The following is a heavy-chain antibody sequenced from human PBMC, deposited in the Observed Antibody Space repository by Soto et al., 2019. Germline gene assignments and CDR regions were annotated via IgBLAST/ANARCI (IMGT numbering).Heavy chain of an antibody. D-gene: IGHD3-3*01. CDR3: ARAPRPANYDFWSGYYLSWFDP. J-gene: IGHJ5*02. Sequence: SVKVSCKASGGTFSSYATSWVRQAPGQGLEWMGGIIPIFGTANYAQKFQGRVTITADESTSTACMELSSLRSEDTAVYYCARAPRPANYDFWSGYYLSWFDPWGQGTLVTVSS. CDR2: IIPIFGTA. V-gene: IGHV1-69*13. CDR1: GGTFSSYA.